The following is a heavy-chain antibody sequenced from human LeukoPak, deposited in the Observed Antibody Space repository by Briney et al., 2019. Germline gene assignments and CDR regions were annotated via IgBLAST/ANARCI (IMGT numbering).Heavy chain of an antibody. CDR3: AREGGVQWMVNRRSQGANSFDI. V-gene: IGHV1-46*01. D-gene: IGHD6-19*01. CDR2: INPSGGNT. CDR1: GYNFSNYY. Sequence: ASVKVSCKASGYNFSNYYMHWVRQAPGHGLEWMGIINPSGGNTNYAQKLQGRITMTRDTSTSTVYMELSSLRSEDTAVFYCAREGGVQWMVNRRSQGANSFDIWGQGTMVTVSS. J-gene: IGHJ3*02.